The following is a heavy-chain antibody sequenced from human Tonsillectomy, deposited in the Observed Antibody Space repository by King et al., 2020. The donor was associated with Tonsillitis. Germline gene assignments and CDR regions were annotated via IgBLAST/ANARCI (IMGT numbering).Heavy chain of an antibody. Sequence: VQLVESGGGLVKPGGSLRLSCAASGFTFSDYYMSWIRQAPGKGLEWVSYISSSSSYTNYANSVKGRSTNSREHAKNSPYLQMNSLRAEDTAVYYCARGGDYTPYYMDVWGKGTTVTVSS. CDR2: ISSSSSYT. CDR1: GFTFSDYY. D-gene: IGHD4-17*01. CDR3: ARGGDYTPYYMDV. V-gene: IGHV3-11*05. J-gene: IGHJ6*03.